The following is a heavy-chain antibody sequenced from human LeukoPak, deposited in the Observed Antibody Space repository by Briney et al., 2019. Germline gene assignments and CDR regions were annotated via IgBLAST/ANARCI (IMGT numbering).Heavy chain of an antibody. CDR3: ARRVHGSGSYYPSPFDY. J-gene: IGHJ4*02. D-gene: IGHD3-10*01. Sequence: GESLKISCKTSGYSSTSYWIGWVRQVPGKGLEWMGIIYPGDSDTRYSPSFQGQVTISADKSINTAYLQWSSLKASDTAMYYCARRVHGSGSYYPSPFDYWGQGTLVTVSS. CDR1: GYSSTSYW. CDR2: IYPGDSDT. V-gene: IGHV5-51*01.